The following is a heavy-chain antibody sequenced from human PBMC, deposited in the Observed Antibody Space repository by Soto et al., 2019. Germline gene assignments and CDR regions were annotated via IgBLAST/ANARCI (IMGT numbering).Heavy chain of an antibody. CDR1: GGTFSSYA. V-gene: IGHV1-69*01. Sequence: QVQLVQSGAEVKKPGSSVKVSCKASGGTFSSYAISWVRQAPGQGLEWMGGIIPIFGTANYAQKFQGRVTITADESTSTAYMELSSLRSEDTAVYYCVACYCSGGSCYIACYYYGMDVWGQGTTVTVSS. J-gene: IGHJ6*02. CDR2: IIPIFGTA. CDR3: VACYCSGGSCYIACYYYGMDV. D-gene: IGHD2-15*01.